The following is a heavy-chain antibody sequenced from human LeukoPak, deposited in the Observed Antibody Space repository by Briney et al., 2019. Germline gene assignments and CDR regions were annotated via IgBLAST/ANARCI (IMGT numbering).Heavy chain of an antibody. D-gene: IGHD3-22*01. V-gene: IGHV1-46*01. CDR1: GYTFTSYY. Sequence: GASVKVSCKASGYTFTSYYMHWVRQAPGQGLEWMGIINPSGGSTSYAQKFQGRVTMTRDMSTSTAYMELSSLRSEDTAVYYCARDPYDSSGYCLDYCDYWGQGTLVTVSS. CDR2: INPSGGST. J-gene: IGHJ4*02. CDR3: ARDPYDSSGYCLDYCDY.